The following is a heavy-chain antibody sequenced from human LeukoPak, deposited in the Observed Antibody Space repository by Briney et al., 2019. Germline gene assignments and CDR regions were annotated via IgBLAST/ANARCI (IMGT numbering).Heavy chain of an antibody. V-gene: IGHV1-46*01. CDR1: GYTFSSYY. CDR2: IDPSGGPT. CDR3: ARESIAVAGINDY. D-gene: IGHD6-19*01. J-gene: IGHJ4*02. Sequence: ASVKVSCKASGYTFSSYYIHWVRQAPGQGLEWMGIIDPSGGPTTYAQKFQGRVTMTRDTSTSTVYMELSSLRSEDTAVYYCARESIAVAGINDYWGQGTLVTVSS.